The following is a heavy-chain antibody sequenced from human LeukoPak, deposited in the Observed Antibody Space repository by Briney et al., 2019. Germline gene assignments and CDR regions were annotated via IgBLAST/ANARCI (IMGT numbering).Heavy chain of an antibody. D-gene: IGHD6-6*01. J-gene: IGHJ4*02. V-gene: IGHV3-30*18. CDR1: GFTFSSYG. CDR3: AKDSVPHSSSSTGVDY. CDR2: ISYDGSNK. Sequence: PGGSLRLSCAASGFTFSSYGMHWVRQAPGKGLEWVAVISYDGSNKYYADSVKGRFTVSRDNSKNTLYLQMNSLRAEDTAVYYCAKDSVPHSSSSTGVDYWGQGTLVTVSS.